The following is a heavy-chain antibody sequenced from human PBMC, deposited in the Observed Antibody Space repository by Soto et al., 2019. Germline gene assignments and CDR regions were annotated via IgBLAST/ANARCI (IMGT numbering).Heavy chain of an antibody. CDR2: FAPKDGGG. V-gene: IGHV1-24*01. CDR1: VYTLPRIS. CDR3: ATDGLVQTNYFDY. Sequence: QVQLVQSGAEVKKPGASVKVSCKVSVYTLPRISMHWIRQAPGKGLEWMGSFAPKDGGGIYARKFQGRLTMTEDPATEKAHMELSSLTPEDTAVYYCATDGLVQTNYFDYWGQGTLVTVSS. D-gene: IGHD6-6*01. J-gene: IGHJ4*02.